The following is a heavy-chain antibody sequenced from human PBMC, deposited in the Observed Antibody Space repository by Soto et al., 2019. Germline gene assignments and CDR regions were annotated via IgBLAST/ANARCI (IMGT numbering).Heavy chain of an antibody. CDR1: GGFVSSGSYY. J-gene: IGHJ3*02. D-gene: IGHD1-1*01. CDR2: MSHSGGT. Sequence: QVQLQQWGAGLLKPSETLSLTCAVYGGFVSSGSYYWSWIRQPPGKGLEWIGEMSHSGGTHFNPSLKSRVTISVDTSKNQFSLNIYSVTAADTALYYCARVERGTVTTVVDAFDIWGPGTMFTVSS. CDR3: ARVERGTVTTVVDAFDI. V-gene: IGHV4-34*01.